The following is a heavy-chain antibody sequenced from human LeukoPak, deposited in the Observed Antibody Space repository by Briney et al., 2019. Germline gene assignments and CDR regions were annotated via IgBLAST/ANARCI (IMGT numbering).Heavy chain of an antibody. J-gene: IGHJ1*01. CDR2: ISGYNGDT. CDR3: ARGGSSWSAEYFQH. Sequence: ASVKVSCKASGYTFTNYAINWVRQAPGQGLEWMGWISGYNGDTKFAQKLQDRVTMTSDTSTSTAYMELRSLRSDDTAVYFCARGGSSWSAEYFQHWGQGTLVTVSS. V-gene: IGHV1-18*01. CDR1: GYTFTNYA. D-gene: IGHD6-13*01.